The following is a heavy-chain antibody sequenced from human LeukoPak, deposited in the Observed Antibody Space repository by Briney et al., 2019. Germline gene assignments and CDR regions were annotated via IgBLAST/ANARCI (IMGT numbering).Heavy chain of an antibody. V-gene: IGHV3-23*01. J-gene: IGHJ6*03. CDR1: GFTFKNYA. Sequence: GGSLRLSCVASGFTFKNYAMTWIRQATGKGLEWVSVMSASGDSTYHAESVKGRFTISRDNSKDTLFLQMNSLRGEDTAVYYCARTRFYYYNVDLWGNGTTVTVSS. D-gene: IGHD4-17*01. CDR2: MSASGDST. CDR3: ARTRFYYYNVDL.